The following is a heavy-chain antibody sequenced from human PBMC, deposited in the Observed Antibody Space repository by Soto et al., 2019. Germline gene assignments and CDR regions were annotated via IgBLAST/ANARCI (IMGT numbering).Heavy chain of an antibody. J-gene: IGHJ6*02. CDR1: GGTFSSYA. Sequence: QVQLVQSGAEVKKPGSSVKVSCKASGGTFSSYAISWERQAPGQGLEWMGGIIPIFGTANYAQKFQGRVTITADKSTSTAYMELSSLRSEDTAVYYCARALTTAAAGNKYYYGMDVWGQGTTVTVSS. CDR3: ARALTTAAAGNKYYYGMDV. CDR2: IIPIFGTA. V-gene: IGHV1-69*06. D-gene: IGHD6-13*01.